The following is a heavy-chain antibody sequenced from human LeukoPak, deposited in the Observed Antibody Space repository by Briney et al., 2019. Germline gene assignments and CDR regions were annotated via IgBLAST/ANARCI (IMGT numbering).Heavy chain of an antibody. CDR2: YDPENGET. D-gene: IGHD3-10*02. V-gene: IGHV1-24*01. Sequence: ASVKVSCKVSGDTLTELAMHWVRQAPGKGLEWMGGYDPENGETLYAQKFQGRVTMTEDTSTDTAYMELISLSSEDTAVYYCATFTMWSPFQSRGPGYFFHNWGQGTLVTVSS. CDR3: ATFTMWSPFQSRGPGYFFHN. J-gene: IGHJ4*02. CDR1: GDTLTELA.